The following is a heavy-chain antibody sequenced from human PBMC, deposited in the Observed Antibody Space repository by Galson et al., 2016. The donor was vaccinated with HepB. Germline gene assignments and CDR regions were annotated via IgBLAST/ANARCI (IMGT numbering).Heavy chain of an antibody. V-gene: IGHV1-8*01. CDR2: MNPNSGNT. CDR3: ARDGLGYCSGGTCKGYYGMDV. J-gene: IGHJ6*02. Sequence: SVKVSCKASGYTFTSLDINWVRQATGQGLEWMGWMNPNSGNTGYAQKFQGRVASTRNTSTSTVYMELSSLRSEDTAVYYCARDGLGYCSGGTCKGYYGMDVWGQGTTVTVSS. CDR1: GYTFTSLD. D-gene: IGHD2-15*01.